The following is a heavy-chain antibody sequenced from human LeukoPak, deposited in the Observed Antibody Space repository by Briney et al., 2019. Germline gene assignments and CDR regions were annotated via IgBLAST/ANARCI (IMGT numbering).Heavy chain of an antibody. J-gene: IGHJ4*02. CDR3: ARRPDGGNS. CDR1: GFTFSSYG. D-gene: IGHD4-23*01. V-gene: IGHV3-33*01. Sequence: GGSLRLSCAAFGFTFSSYGMHWVRQAPGKGLEWVAVIWYDGSNKYFVDSVKGRFTISRDNSKNTLYLQMNSLRAEDTAVYYCARRPDGGNSWGQGTLVTVSS. CDR2: IWYDGSNK.